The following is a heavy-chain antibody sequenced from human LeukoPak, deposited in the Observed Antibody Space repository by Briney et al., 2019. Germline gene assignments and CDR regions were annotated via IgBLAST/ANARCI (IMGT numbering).Heavy chain of an antibody. J-gene: IGHJ4*02. CDR2: ISDSGGNK. CDR3: AKRIQYSSSSAYFDY. CDR1: GLTFSSYG. V-gene: IGHV3-23*01. Sequence: PGGSLRLSCAASGLTFSSYGMNWVRQAPGKGLEWVSAISDSGGNKYYADSVKGRFTISRDNPRNTLYLQMNSLGAEDTAIYYCAKRIQYSSSSAYFDYWGQGTLVTVSS. D-gene: IGHD6-6*01.